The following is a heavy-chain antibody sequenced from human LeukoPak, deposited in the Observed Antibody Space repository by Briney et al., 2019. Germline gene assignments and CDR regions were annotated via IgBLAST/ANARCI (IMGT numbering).Heavy chain of an antibody. D-gene: IGHD3-9*01. V-gene: IGHV1-69*05. CDR3: ARGAPYYDILTAHYYFDY. Sequence: ASVKVSCKASGGTFSSYAISWVRQAPGQGLEWMGGIIPIFGTANYAQKLQGRVTMTTDTSTSTAYMELRSLRSDDTAVYYCARGAPYYDILTAHYYFDYWGQGTLVTVSS. J-gene: IGHJ4*02. CDR1: GGTFSSYA. CDR2: IIPIFGTA.